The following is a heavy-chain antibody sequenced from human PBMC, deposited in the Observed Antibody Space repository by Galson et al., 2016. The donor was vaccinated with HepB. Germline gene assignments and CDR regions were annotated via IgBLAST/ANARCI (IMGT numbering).Heavy chain of an antibody. CDR2: INGSGDYT. CDR3: ARAKRPGLGAASH. D-gene: IGHD1-26*01. Sequence: SLRLSCAASGFIFSDFYMSWIRQAPGKGLEWVAYINGSGDYTNHTDSVKGRFTISRDNTRNSVFLQMNSVKVEDAGVYYCARAKRPGLGAASHWGLGSLVTVSS. V-gene: IGHV3-11*06. CDR1: GFIFSDFY. J-gene: IGHJ4*02.